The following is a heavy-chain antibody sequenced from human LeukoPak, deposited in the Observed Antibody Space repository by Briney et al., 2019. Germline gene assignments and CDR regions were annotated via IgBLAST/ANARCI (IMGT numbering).Heavy chain of an antibody. CDR1: GFTVSSNY. CDR2: IYSGGGT. V-gene: IGHV3-66*01. CDR3: ARDQLYYLGSGSLTVGPFHGMDV. D-gene: IGHD3-10*01. J-gene: IGHJ6*02. Sequence: GGSLRLSCVASGFTVSSNYMSWVRQAPGKGLEWVSVIYSGGGTYYAESVKGRFTISRDNSKNTLYLQLNSLRAEDTAVYYCARDQLYYLGSGSLTVGPFHGMDVWGQGTTVTVS.